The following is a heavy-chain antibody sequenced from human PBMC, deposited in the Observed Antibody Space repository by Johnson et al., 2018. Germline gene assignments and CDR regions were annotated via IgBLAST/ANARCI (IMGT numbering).Heavy chain of an antibody. Sequence: VQLQESGGGLVQPGGSLRLSCAASGFTFSSYAMNWVRQAPGKGLEWVSAISGSGGSTYYADSVKGQFTISRDNSKNTLYLQMNSLRAEDTAIYYCAKEEMYYFDSNGYREYFQHWGQGTLVTVSS. D-gene: IGHD3-22*01. CDR2: ISGSGGST. V-gene: IGHV3-23*01. CDR3: AKEEMYYFDSNGYREYFQH. CDR1: GFTFSSYA. J-gene: IGHJ1*01.